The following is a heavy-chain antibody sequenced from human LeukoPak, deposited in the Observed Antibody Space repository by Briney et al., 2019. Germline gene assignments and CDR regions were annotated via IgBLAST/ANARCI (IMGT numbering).Heavy chain of an antibody. D-gene: IGHD6-19*01. CDR1: SGSISSYY. CDR3: AKGERKWLARQPDF. V-gene: IGHV4-59*01. Sequence: SETLSLTCTVSSGSISSYYWNWIRQPPGKGLEWIGHIYYSGSTNYNPSLKSRVTISVDMSKNQFSLKLSSVTAADTALYYCAKGERKWLARQPDFWGQGTLVTVSS. CDR2: IYYSGST. J-gene: IGHJ4*02.